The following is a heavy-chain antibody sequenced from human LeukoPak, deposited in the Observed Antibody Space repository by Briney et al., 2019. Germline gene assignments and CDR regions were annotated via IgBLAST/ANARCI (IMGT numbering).Heavy chain of an antibody. D-gene: IGHD1-26*01. CDR2: ISSSSNYI. CDR3: ASLVGGDAFDI. Sequence: PGGSLRLSSAVSGFTFSTYSMNWVRQAPGKGLEWVSSISSSSNYIYYADSVRGRFTISRDNAKNSLSLQMNSLRVEDTAVYYCASLVGGDAFDIWGQGTMVTVSS. V-gene: IGHV3-21*01. J-gene: IGHJ3*02. CDR1: GFTFSTYS.